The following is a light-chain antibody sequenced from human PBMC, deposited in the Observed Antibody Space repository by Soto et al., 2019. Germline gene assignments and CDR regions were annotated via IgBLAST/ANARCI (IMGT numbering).Light chain of an antibody. CDR3: QVWDNSRNQGV. CDR1: NIRSYS. Sequence: SYVLTQAPSVSVAPGKTARITCGGNNIRSYSVHWYRQKPGQAPVMVIFYDTDRPAGIPERFSGSNSGNTATLTISGVEAGDEADYYCQVWDNSRNQGVFGGGTKVTVL. V-gene: IGLV3-21*04. CDR2: YDT. J-gene: IGLJ2*01.